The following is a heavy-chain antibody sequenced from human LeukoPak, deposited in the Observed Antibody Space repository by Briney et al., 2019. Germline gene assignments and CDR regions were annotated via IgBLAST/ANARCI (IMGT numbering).Heavy chain of an antibody. D-gene: IGHD3-22*01. J-gene: IGHJ4*02. CDR3: AKDHYDSSGYPFDY. CDR1: GGSITSSTYY. Sequence: PSETLSLTCSVSGGSITSSTYYWGWIRQPPGKGLEWIGSIYYRGNSYYNPSLKSRVTISVDTSKNHFSLKLRSVTAADTAVYYCAKDHYDSSGYPFDYWGQGTLVTVSS. V-gene: IGHV4-39*07. CDR2: IYYRGNS.